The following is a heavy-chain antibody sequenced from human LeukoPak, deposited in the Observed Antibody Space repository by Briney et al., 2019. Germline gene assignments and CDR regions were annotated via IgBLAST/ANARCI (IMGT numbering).Heavy chain of an antibody. CDR1: GGSFSGYY. J-gene: IGHJ4*02. CDR2: INHSGST. CDR3: ARGPSAVAGLSR. V-gene: IGHV4-34*01. Sequence: PSETLSLTCVVYGGSFSGYYWSWIRQPPGKGLEWIGEINHSGSTNYNSSLKSRVTISVDTSKNQFSLKLSSVTAADTAVYYCARGPSAVAGLSRWGQGTLVTVSS. D-gene: IGHD6-19*01.